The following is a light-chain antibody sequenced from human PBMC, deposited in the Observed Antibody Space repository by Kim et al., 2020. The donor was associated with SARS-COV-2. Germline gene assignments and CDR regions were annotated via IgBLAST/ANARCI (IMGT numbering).Light chain of an antibody. V-gene: IGLV2-14*03. J-gene: IGLJ1*01. Sequence: QSALTQPASVSGSPGQSTTISCTGTSSDVGYYTSVSWYQQHPGKARQLIIYVVSEQASGVSNRFSGSQSVNTGSLTISGLRAEDEADYYCSSHATSSTYVFGSGTKVTVL. CDR3: SSHATSSTYV. CDR2: VVS. CDR1: SSDVGYYTS.